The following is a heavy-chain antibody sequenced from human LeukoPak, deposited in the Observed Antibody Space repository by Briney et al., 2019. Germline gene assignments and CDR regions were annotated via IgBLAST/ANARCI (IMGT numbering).Heavy chain of an antibody. J-gene: IGHJ4*02. CDR3: AIDPNWGTHS. V-gene: IGHV3-23*01. CDR1: GFTFSTYT. CDR2: IGNNGGGI. Sequence: GGSLRLSCAASGFTFSTYTMYWVRHPPGKRLEWVSIIGNNGGGIHYADSVKGRFTISRDNFKNALYLQMNSLRVEDTAVYFCAIDPNWGTHSWGQGVLVTVSS. D-gene: IGHD7-27*01.